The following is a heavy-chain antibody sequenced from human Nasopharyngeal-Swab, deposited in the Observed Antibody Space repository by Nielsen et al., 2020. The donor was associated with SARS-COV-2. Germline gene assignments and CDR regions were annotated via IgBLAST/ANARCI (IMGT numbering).Heavy chain of an antibody. V-gene: IGHV3-15*01. D-gene: IGHD1-26*01. CDR2: IKSKTDGGTT. Sequence: GESLKISCAASGFTFSNAWMSWVRQAPGKGLEWVGRIKSKTDGGTTDYAAPVKGRFTISRDDSKNTLYLQMNSLKTEDTAVYYCTTDSRIVGAVGFDYWGQGTLVTVSS. CDR3: TTDSRIVGAVGFDY. J-gene: IGHJ4*02. CDR1: GFTFSNAW.